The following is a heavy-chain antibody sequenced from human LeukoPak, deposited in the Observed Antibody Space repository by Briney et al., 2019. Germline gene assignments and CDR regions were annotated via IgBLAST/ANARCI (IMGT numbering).Heavy chain of an antibody. V-gene: IGHV4-39*07. J-gene: IGHJ4*02. D-gene: IGHD1-26*01. CDR1: GGSISNSSYY. CDR3: ARGTVGSRGFDY. CDR2: IYYSGSA. Sequence: SETLSLTCIVSGGSISNSSYYWGWIRQPPGKGLEWIGSIYYSGSANYNPSLKSRVTISVDTSKNQFSLKLSSVTAADTAVYYCARGTVGSRGFDYWGQGTLVTVSS.